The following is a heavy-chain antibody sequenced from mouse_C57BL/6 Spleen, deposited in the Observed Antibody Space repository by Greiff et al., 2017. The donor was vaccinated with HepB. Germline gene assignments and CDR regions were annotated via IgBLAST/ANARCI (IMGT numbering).Heavy chain of an antibody. CDR2: IYPGDGDT. J-gene: IGHJ2*01. V-gene: IGHV1-82*01. CDR1: GYAFSSSW. D-gene: IGHD2-1*01. CDR3: ARYRSIYYGNPYYFDY. Sequence: VQLQQSGPELVKPGASVKISCKASGYAFSSSWMNWVKQRPGKGLEWIGRIYPGDGDTNYNGKFKGKATLTADKSSSTAYMQLSSLTSEDSAVYFCARYRSIYYGNPYYFDYWGQGTTLTVSS.